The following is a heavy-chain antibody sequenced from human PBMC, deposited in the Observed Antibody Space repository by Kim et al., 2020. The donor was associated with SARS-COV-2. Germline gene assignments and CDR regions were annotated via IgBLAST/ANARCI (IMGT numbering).Heavy chain of an antibody. CDR3: AKDPQLHPGSYLDV. V-gene: IGHV3-30*18. CDR1: GFTFSSYG. CDR2: ISYDGSNK. Sequence: GGSLRLSCAASGFTFSSYGMHWVRQAPGKGLEWVAVISYDGSNKYYADSVKGRFTISRDNSKNTLYLQMNSLRAEDTAVYYCAKDPQLHPGSYLDVWGQGTTVTVSS. D-gene: IGHD3-10*01. J-gene: IGHJ6*02.